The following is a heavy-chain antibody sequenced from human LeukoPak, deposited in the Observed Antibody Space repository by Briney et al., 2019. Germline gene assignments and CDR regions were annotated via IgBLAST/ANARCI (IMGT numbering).Heavy chain of an antibody. V-gene: IGHV3-74*01. CDR2: INSDGSST. CDR3: ARSYPFYGGNDAFDI. J-gene: IGHJ3*02. CDR1: GFTFSSYW. D-gene: IGHD4-23*01. Sequence: GGSLRLSCAASGFTFSSYWMHWVRHARGKGRVGVSRINSDGSSTSYADSVKGRFTISRDNAKNTLYLQMNSLRAEDTAVYYCARSYPFYGGNDAFDIWGQGTMVTVSS.